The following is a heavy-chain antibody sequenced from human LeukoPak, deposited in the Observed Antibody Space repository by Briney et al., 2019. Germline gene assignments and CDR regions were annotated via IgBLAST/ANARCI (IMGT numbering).Heavy chain of an antibody. CDR1: GGSIRSYY. V-gene: IGHV4-59*01. CDR2: IYYSGST. CDR3: ARDRRSGEDSNF. Sequence: SETPSPTCTVSGGSIRSYYWSWIRQPRGKGLEWIGYIYYSGSTNYNPSLKSRVTISVDTSKNQMYLKLSSVTAADTAVYYCARDRRSGEDSNFWGQGTLVTVSS. D-gene: IGHD2-15*01. J-gene: IGHJ4*02.